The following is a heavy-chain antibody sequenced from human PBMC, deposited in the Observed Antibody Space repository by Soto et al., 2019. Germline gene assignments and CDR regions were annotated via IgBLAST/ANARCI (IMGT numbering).Heavy chain of an antibody. Sequence: QVQLQESGPGLVQPSETLSLTCAVSGGSITSGHWWSWVRQTPGKGLEWIGAIYHGGTTDFNPSLKGRVTMSVDKSKNQFSLKLKSVTAADTDVYYCAREGAYFDSWSGYFGPGYFDKWGQGILVTVSS. V-gene: IGHV4-4*02. D-gene: IGHD3-3*01. CDR2: IYHGGTT. J-gene: IGHJ4*02. CDR3: AREGAYFDSWSGYFGPGYFDK. CDR1: GGSITSGHW.